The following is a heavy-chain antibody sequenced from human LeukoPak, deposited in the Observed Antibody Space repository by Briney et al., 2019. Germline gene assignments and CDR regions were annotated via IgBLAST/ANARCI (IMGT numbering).Heavy chain of an antibody. V-gene: IGHV3-23*01. CDR2: ISGSGGST. Sequence: GGSLRPSCAASGFTFSSYAMSWVRQAPGKGLEWVSAISGSGGSTYYADSVKGRFTISRDNSKNTLYLQMNSLRAEDTAVYYCAKDDRYIVVALNQIDYWGQGTLVTVSS. J-gene: IGHJ4*02. D-gene: IGHD2-2*01. CDR1: GFTFSSYA. CDR3: AKDDRYIVVALNQIDY.